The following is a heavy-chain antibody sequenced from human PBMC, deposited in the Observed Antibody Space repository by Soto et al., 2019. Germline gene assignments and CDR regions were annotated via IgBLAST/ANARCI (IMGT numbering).Heavy chain of an antibody. V-gene: IGHV4-34*01. D-gene: IGHD3-3*01. CDR1: GGSFSGYY. CDR3: AMNIWAGLLRFLEWSGMDV. Sequence: SETLSLTCAVYGGSFSGYYCSWIRQPPGKGLEWIGEINHSGSTNYNPSLKSRVTISVDTSKNQFSLKLSSVTAADTAVYYCAMNIWAGLLRFLEWSGMDVWGQGTTVTVSS. CDR2: INHSGST. J-gene: IGHJ6*02.